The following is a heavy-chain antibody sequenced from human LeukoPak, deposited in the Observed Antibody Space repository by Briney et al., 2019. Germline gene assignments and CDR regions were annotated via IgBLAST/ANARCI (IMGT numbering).Heavy chain of an antibody. V-gene: IGHV3-48*01. CDR1: GFTFSSYS. Sequence: GGSLRLSCAASGFTFSSYSMNWVRQAPGKGLEWVSYISSSSSTIYYADSVKGRFTISRDNAKNSLYLQMNSLRAEDTAVYYCARDDCSGGSCYSSDWGQGTLVTVSS. CDR2: ISSSSSTI. D-gene: IGHD2-15*01. J-gene: IGHJ4*02. CDR3: ARDDCSGGSCYSSD.